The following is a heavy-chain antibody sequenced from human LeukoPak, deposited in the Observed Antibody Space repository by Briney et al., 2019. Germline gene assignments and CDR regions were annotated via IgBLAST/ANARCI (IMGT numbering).Heavy chain of an antibody. CDR1: GFTFTNAW. V-gene: IGHV3-64D*06. J-gene: IGHJ4*02. D-gene: IGHD2-15*01. CDR2: ISTNGGST. CDR3: VRCSGGSCYQPLDF. Sequence: GGSLRPACAASGFTFTNAWMSWVRQAPGKGLEYVSAISTNGGSTYYADSVEGRFTISRDNSKNSLYLQMSSLPAEDTAVYFCVRCSGGSCYQPLDFWGQGTLVTVSS.